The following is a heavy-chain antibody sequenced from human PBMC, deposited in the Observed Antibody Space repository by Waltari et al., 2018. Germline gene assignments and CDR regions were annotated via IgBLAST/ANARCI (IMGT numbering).Heavy chain of an antibody. CDR1: EYTFTSSY. V-gene: IGHV1-46*01. Sequence: QVQLVQSGAEVKKPGASVKISCKTSEYTFTSSYIHWVRQAPGQGLEWMGIINPSGGNKIYAQKFQGRVTMTRDTSTSTVYMELSSLRSEDTAVYYCARDTGALWMDVWGQGTTVTVSS. J-gene: IGHJ6*02. D-gene: IGHD2-21*01. CDR3: ARDTGALWMDV. CDR2: INPSGGNK.